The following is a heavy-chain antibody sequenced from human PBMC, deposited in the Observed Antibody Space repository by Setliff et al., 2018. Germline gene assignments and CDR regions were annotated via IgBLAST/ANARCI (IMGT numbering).Heavy chain of an antibody. Sequence: GESLKISCKASEYSFTTYWIGWVRQMPGKGLEWMGIIYPGDSDTRYSPSFQGQVTISADKSINTAYLQWSSLKASDTAMYYCARRNTAMVYGFDIWGQGTRVTVSS. CDR3: ARRNTAMVYGFDI. CDR1: EYSFTTYW. CDR2: IYPGDSDT. J-gene: IGHJ3*02. D-gene: IGHD5-18*01. V-gene: IGHV5-51*01.